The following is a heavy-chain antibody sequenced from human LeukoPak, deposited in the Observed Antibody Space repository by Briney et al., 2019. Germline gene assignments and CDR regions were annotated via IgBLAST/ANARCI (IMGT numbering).Heavy chain of an antibody. CDR2: FYYSGST. CDR3: ARVEWFGELSPFDI. Sequence: SETLSLTCTVSGGSVSSGTHYWSWIRQPPGEGLEWIGHFYYSGSTNYNPSLKSRVTISVDTSKNQFSLKLSSVTAADTAVYYCARVEWFGELSPFDIWGQGTMVTVSS. J-gene: IGHJ3*02. V-gene: IGHV4-61*01. D-gene: IGHD3-10*01. CDR1: GGSVSSGTHY.